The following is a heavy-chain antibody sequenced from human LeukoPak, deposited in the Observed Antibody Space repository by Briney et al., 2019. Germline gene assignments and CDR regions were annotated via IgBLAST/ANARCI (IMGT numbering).Heavy chain of an antibody. Sequence: GSLRLSCAASGFTFSGSAMHWVRQASGKGLEWVGRIRSKANSYATAYAASVKGRFTISRDDSKNTAYLQMNSLKTEDTAVYYCQAATPNWGYWGQGTLVTVSS. D-gene: IGHD2-2*02. J-gene: IGHJ4*02. CDR2: IRSKANSYAT. V-gene: IGHV3-73*01. CDR1: GFTFSGSA. CDR3: QAATPNWGY.